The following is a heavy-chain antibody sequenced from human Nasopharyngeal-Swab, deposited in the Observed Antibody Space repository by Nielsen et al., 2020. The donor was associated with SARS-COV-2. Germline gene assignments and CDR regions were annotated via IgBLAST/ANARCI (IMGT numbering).Heavy chain of an antibody. CDR3: ARGYSYGLTY. CDR1: GYTFTNHF. D-gene: IGHD5-18*01. Sequence: ASLKVSCKASGYTFTNHFMHCVRQATGQGIEWMGMINPSGGSTGYAQNFQGRVTVTRDTSTSTVYMELSSLSSEDTAVYYCARGYSYGLTYWGQGTLVTVSP. CDR2: INPSGGST. V-gene: IGHV1-46*01. J-gene: IGHJ4*02.